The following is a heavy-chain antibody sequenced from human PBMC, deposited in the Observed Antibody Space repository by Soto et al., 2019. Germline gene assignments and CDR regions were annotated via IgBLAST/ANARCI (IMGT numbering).Heavy chain of an antibody. V-gene: IGHV3-23*01. J-gene: IGHJ4*02. CDR3: AKDLDDYDILTGYLGH. CDR2: ISGSGGST. Sequence: GGSVRLSCAASGFTFSSYAMSWVRQAPGKGLEWVSAISGSGGSTYYADSVKGRFTISRDNSKNTLYLQMNSLRAEDTAVYYCAKDLDDYDILTGYLGHWGQGTLVTVSS. D-gene: IGHD3-9*01. CDR1: GFTFSSYA.